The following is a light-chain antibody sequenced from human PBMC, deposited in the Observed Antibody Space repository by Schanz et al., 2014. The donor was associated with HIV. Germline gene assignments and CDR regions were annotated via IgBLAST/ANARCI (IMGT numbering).Light chain of an antibody. CDR2: KDS. CDR1: NIGSKS. V-gene: IGLV3-25*03. CDR3: QSADISGTPWV. Sequence: SYELTQPPSVSVAPGRTAWITCGANNIGSKSVHWYQQKPGQAPVMVIHKDSERPSGIPERFSGSSSGTTVTLTISGVQAEDEADYYCQSADISGTPWVFGGGTKLTVL. J-gene: IGLJ3*02.